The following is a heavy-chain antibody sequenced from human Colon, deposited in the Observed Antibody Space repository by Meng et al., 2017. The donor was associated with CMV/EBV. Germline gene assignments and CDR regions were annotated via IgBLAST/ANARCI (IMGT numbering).Heavy chain of an antibody. CDR3: GRAGARGVPIDV. Sequence: QAELPESGAGLGQPSKPLSILCLVVGGSIGGHCGSVSRRPVGEGPGWLWVMYSNGRMDENYYLRSRVTISVATSKNQLSLRLTSVTAADTAVYYCGRAGARGVPIDVWGRGTLVTVSS. CDR2: MYSNGRM. D-gene: IGHD3-10*01. J-gene: IGHJ1*01. V-gene: IGHV4-4*07. CDR1: GGSIGGHC.